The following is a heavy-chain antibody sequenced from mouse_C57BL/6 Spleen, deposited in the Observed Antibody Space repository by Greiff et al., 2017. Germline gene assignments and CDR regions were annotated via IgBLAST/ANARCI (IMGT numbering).Heavy chain of an antibody. D-gene: IGHD1-1*01. J-gene: IGHJ2*01. CDR2: IDPNSGGT. CDR1: GYTFTSYW. V-gene: IGHV1-72*01. Sequence: QVQLQQPGAELVKPGASVKLSCKASGYTFTSYWMHWVKQRPGRGLEWIGRIDPNSGGTKYNEKFKSKATLTVDKPSSTAYMQLSSLTSEDSAVYYCGRSSQFSTTVAGDYWGQGTTLTVSS. CDR3: GRSSQFSTTVAGDY.